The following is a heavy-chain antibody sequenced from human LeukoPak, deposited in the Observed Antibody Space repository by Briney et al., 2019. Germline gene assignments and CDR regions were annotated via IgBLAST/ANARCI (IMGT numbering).Heavy chain of an antibody. CDR3: ASSSWSRYTLDAFDI. V-gene: IGHV3-48*01. CDR2: ISSSSSTI. Sequence: PGGSLRLSCAASGFTFSSYSMNWVRQAPGKGLEWVSYISSSSSTIYYADSVKGRFTISRDNAKNSLYLQMNSLRAEDTAVYYCASSSWSRYTLDAFDIWGQGTMVTVSS. J-gene: IGHJ3*02. CDR1: GFTFSSYS. D-gene: IGHD5-18*01.